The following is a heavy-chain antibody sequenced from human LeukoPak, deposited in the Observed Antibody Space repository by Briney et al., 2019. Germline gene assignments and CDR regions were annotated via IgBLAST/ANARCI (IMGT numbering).Heavy chain of an antibody. Sequence: GGSLRLSCAASGFTFSSYGMHWVRQAPGKGLEWVAVISYDGSNKYYADSVKGRFTISRDNSKNTLYLQMNSLRAEDMAVYYCARTGITLFDYWGQGTLVTVSS. CDR2: ISYDGSNK. CDR1: GFTFSSYG. V-gene: IGHV3-30*03. J-gene: IGHJ4*02. D-gene: IGHD3-10*01. CDR3: ARTGITLFDY.